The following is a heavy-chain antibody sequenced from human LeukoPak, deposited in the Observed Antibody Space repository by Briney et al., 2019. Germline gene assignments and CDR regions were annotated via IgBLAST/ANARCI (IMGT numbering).Heavy chain of an antibody. J-gene: IGHJ4*02. CDR1: GFSFSGFE. Sequence: SGGSLRLSCAASGFSFSGFEMNWVRQAPGKGLEWVSFSSSSGSTVYYADSVKGRFTISRDNAKNSLYLQMNSLRAEDTAVYYCTRGDSSNWYAIDYWGQGTLVTVSS. CDR3: TRGDSSNWYAIDY. CDR2: SSSSGSTV. V-gene: IGHV3-48*03. D-gene: IGHD6-13*01.